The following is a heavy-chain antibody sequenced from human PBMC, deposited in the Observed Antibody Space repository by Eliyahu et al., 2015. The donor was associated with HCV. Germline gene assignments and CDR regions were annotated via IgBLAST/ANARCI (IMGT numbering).Heavy chain of an antibody. D-gene: IGHD3-22*01. CDR1: GFSLSTSGXG. Sequence: QITLKESGPTLVKPTQTLTLTCTFSGFSLSTSGXGVGWIRQPPGKALEWLALIYWDDDKRYSPSLKSRLTITKDTSKNQVVLTMTDMDPVDTATYYCAHRRSYYDSSGYHLYYFDYWGQGTLVTVSS. CDR2: IYWDDDK. J-gene: IGHJ4*02. CDR3: AHRRSYYDSSGYHLYYFDY. V-gene: IGHV2-5*02.